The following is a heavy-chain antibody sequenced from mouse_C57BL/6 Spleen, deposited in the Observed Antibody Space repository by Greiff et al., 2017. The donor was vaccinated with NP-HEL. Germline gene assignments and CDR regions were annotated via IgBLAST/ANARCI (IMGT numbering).Heavy chain of an antibody. CDR1: GYTFTDYY. CDR3: ALYGFHWYFDV. D-gene: IGHD2-10*02. J-gene: IGHJ1*03. V-gene: IGHV1-19*01. CDR2: INPYNGGT. Sequence: EVQLQQSGPVLVKPGASVKMSCKASGYTFTDYYMNWVKQSHGKSLEWIGVINPYNGGTSYNQKFKGKATLTVDKSSSTAYMELNSLTSEDSAVYYCALYGFHWYFDVWGTGTTVTVSS.